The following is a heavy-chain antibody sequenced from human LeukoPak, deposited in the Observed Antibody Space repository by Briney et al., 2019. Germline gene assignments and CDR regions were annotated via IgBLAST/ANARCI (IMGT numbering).Heavy chain of an antibody. Sequence: PGESLKISRKGSGYSFTSYWIGWVRQMPGKGLEWMGIIYPGDSDTRYSPSFQGQVTISADKSISTAYLQWSSLKASDTAMYYRARLRSKYSSSSEFDYWGQGTLVTVSS. CDR1: GYSFTSYW. CDR2: IYPGDSDT. J-gene: IGHJ4*02. CDR3: ARLRSKYSSSSEFDY. D-gene: IGHD6-6*01. V-gene: IGHV5-51*01.